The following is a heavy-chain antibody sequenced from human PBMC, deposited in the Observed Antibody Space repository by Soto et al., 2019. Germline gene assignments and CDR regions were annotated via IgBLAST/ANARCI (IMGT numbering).Heavy chain of an antibody. CDR3: AREGEMPYYYYGLDV. Sequence: QVQLVQSGAEVRKPGASVKVSCKASGYTFTTYGISWVRQAPGHGLEWMGWISGYNGHTKYAQKFQGRVTMTTDTSTSRVYMDLRSLRSDDTAVYYCAREGEMPYYYYGLDVWGQGTTVTGSS. CDR1: GYTFTTYG. V-gene: IGHV1-18*01. D-gene: IGHD3-16*01. CDR2: ISGYNGHT. J-gene: IGHJ6*02.